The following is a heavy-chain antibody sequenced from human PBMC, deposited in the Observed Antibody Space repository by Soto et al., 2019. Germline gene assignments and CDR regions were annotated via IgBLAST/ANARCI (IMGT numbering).Heavy chain of an antibody. D-gene: IGHD3-3*01. V-gene: IGHV1-3*01. CDR3: ARGRFRITIFGVVSGVFDY. CDR1: GYTFTSYA. J-gene: IGHJ4*02. Sequence: ASVKVSCKASGYTFTSYAMHWVRQAPGQRLEWMGWTNAGNGNTKYSQKFQGRVTITRDTSASTAYMELSSLRSEDTAVYYCARGRFRITIFGVVSGVFDYWGQGTLVTVSS. CDR2: TNAGNGNT.